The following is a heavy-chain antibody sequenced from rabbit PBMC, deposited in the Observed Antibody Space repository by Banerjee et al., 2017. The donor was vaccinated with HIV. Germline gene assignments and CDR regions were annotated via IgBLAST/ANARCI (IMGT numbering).Heavy chain of an antibody. CDR3: ARSYGSSSGFGL. Sequence: QEQLEESGGDLVKPEGSLTLTCTASGFSFSSSYWIYWVRQAPGKGLEWIACINTGIGNTYYASWAKGRFTVSKTSSTTVTLQMTSLTAADTATYFCARSYGSSSGFGLWGQGTLVTVS. D-gene: IGHD1-1*01. CDR1: GFSFSSSYW. J-gene: IGHJ4*01. CDR2: INTGIGNT. V-gene: IGHV1S45*01.